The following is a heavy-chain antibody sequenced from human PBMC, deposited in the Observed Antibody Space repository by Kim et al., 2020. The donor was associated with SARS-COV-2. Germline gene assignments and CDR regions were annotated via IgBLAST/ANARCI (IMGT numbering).Heavy chain of an antibody. Sequence: SRVTISVDTSKNQFSLKLSSVTAADTAVYYCARLIVVVPATKSAYNWFDPWGQGTLVTVSS. CDR3: ARLIVVVPATKSAYNWFDP. J-gene: IGHJ5*02. V-gene: IGHV4-34*01. D-gene: IGHD2-2*01.